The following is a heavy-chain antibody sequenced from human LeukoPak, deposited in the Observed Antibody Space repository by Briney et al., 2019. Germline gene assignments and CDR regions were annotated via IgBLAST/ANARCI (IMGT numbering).Heavy chain of an antibody. V-gene: IGHV5-51*01. J-gene: IGHJ3*02. CDR2: IYPGDSDT. CDR1: GYSFTSCW. Sequence: GESLKISCEGSGYSFTSCWIGWVRQMPGKGLEWMGIIYPGDSDTRYSPSFQGQVTISADKSISTAYLQWSSLKASDSAMYYCARGVPGHNSATDIWGQGTMVTISS. CDR3: ARGVPGHNSATDI. D-gene: IGHD5-24*01.